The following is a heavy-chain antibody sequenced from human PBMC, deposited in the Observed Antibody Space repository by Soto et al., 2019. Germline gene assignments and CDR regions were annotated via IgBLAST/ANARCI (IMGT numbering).Heavy chain of an antibody. V-gene: IGHV4-39*01. Sequence: SETLSLTCTFSGASISSSSYYWGWIRQPPGKGLEWIESIYYSGSTYYKPSLKSRVTISVDTSKNQFSLKLSSVTAADTAVYYCARRWLWFGESYYFDYWGQGTLVTVSS. CDR1: GASISSSSYY. J-gene: IGHJ4*02. D-gene: IGHD3-10*01. CDR2: IYYSGST. CDR3: ARRWLWFGESYYFDY.